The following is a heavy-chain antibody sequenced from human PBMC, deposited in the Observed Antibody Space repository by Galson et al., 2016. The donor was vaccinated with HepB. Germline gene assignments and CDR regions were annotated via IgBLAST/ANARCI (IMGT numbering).Heavy chain of an antibody. V-gene: IGHV3-30*04. D-gene: IGHD3-10*01. Sequence: SLRLSCAASGFTFYSYAMHWVRQTPGRGLEWVAVISFDGSNQYYTDSVKGRFTISRDNSMNTLSLQMNRLRAEDTAVYYCARSSGRLWFGELFDSWGQGALVTVSS. CDR3: ARSSGRLWFGELFDS. J-gene: IGHJ4*02. CDR2: ISFDGSNQ. CDR1: GFTFYSYA.